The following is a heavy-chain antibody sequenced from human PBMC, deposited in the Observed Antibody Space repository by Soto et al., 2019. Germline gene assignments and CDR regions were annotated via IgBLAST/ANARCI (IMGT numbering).Heavy chain of an antibody. J-gene: IGHJ4*02. D-gene: IGHD3-10*01. CDR2: ISGYNGHT. CDR1: GYTFSNYG. CDR3: ARGLGVVRGNTMRLLFEY. V-gene: IGHV1-18*01. Sequence: ASVKVSCKASGYTFSNYGVNWVRQAPGQGLEWMAWISGYNGHTNYAQNLQGRVTLTTETSTSTAYMELRSLGSDDTAIYYCARGLGVVRGNTMRLLFEYWGEGTLV.